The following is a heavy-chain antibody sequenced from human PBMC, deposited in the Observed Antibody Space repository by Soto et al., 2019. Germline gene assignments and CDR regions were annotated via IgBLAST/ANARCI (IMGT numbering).Heavy chain of an antibody. J-gene: IGHJ6*03. CDR1: GFTFSNAW. V-gene: IGHV3-15*01. Sequence: EVQLVESGGGLVQPGGSLRLSCAASGFTFSNAWMSWVRQAPGKGLEWVGRIKSKTDGGTTDYAAPVKGRFTISRDDSKNTLYLQMNSLKTEDTAVYYCTTADIVVVPAATIGYYYYMDVWGKGTTVTVSS. D-gene: IGHD2-2*01. CDR3: TTADIVVVPAATIGYYYYMDV. CDR2: IKSKTDGGTT.